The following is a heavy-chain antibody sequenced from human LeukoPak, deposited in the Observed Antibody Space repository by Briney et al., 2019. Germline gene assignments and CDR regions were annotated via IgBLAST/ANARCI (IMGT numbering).Heavy chain of an antibody. V-gene: IGHV1-24*01. CDR3: ATDRRMYDYVWGSYRYFDY. CDR1: GYTLTGLS. CDR2: FDPEDGET. Sequence: ASVKVSCKVSGYTLTGLSMHWVRQAPGKGLEWMGGFDPEDGETIYAQKFQGRVTMTEDTSTDAAYMELSSLRSEDTAVYYCATDRRMYDYVWGSYRYFDYWGQGTLVTVSS. J-gene: IGHJ4*02. D-gene: IGHD3-16*02.